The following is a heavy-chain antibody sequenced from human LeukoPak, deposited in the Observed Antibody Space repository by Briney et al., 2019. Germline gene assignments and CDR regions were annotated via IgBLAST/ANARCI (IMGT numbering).Heavy chain of an antibody. CDR3: AKDWTGGYSYYYYGMDV. J-gene: IGHJ6*02. Sequence: GGSLRLSCAASGFTFSSYAMSWVRQAPGKGLEWVSAISGSGGSTYYADSVKGRFTISRDNSKNTLYLQMNSLRAEDTAVYYCAKDWTGGYSYYYYGMDVWGQGTTVTVSS. V-gene: IGHV3-23*01. D-gene: IGHD5-18*01. CDR2: ISGSGGST. CDR1: GFTFSSYA.